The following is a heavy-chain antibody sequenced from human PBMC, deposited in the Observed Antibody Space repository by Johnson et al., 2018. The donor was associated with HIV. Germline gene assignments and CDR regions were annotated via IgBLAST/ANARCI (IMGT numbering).Heavy chain of an antibody. CDR3: ARDNWKYAFDI. J-gene: IGHJ3*02. V-gene: IGHV3-66*02. CDR1: GITVSSNY. Sequence: MQLVESGGGLAQPGGSLRLSCAASGITVSSNYMSWVRQAPGKGLEWVSVIYSGGSTYYADSVKGRFTISRDNSKNTLYLQMNSLRAEDTALYYCARDNWKYAFDIWGQGTMVTVSS. CDR2: IYSGGST. D-gene: IGHD1-20*01.